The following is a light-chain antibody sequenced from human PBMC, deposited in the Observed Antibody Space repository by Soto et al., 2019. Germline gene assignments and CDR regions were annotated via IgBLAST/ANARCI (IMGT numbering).Light chain of an antibody. CDR2: GAS. CDR3: QQYSKWPLT. CDR1: QSVSSY. V-gene: IGKV3-15*01. J-gene: IGKJ4*01. Sequence: EIVMTQSPATLSVSPGERVTLSCRASQSVSSYLAWYQQKPGQAPRLLIYGASTGATGIPARFSGSGSGTVFILTISSLQSEDFAVYYCQQYSKWPLTFGGGTKVEIK.